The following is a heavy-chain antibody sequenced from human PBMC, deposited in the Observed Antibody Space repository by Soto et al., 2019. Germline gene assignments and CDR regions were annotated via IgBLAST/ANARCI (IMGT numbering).Heavy chain of an antibody. Sequence: QITLKESGPTLMEPTQTLTLTCTFSGFSLSTSGVGVGWIRQSPGKALECLALIYWDDDKRYNPSLKSRLTITKDTSKNQVVLTMTNMDPVDTATYYCAHLNYHQSGGVAWDVGYFDYCGQGSLVTVSS. V-gene: IGHV2-5*02. J-gene: IGHJ4*02. CDR1: GFSLSTSGVG. CDR2: IYWDDDK. CDR3: AHLNYHQSGGVAWDVGYFDY. D-gene: IGHD2-15*01.